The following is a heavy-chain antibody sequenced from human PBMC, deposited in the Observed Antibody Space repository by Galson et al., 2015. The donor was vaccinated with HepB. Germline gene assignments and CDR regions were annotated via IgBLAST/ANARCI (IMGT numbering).Heavy chain of an antibody. CDR1: GFTFSSYG. D-gene: IGHD4-17*01. Sequence: SLRLSCAASGFTFSSYGMHWVRQAPGKGLEWVAVIWYDGSNKYYADSVKGRFTISRDNSKNTLYLQMNSLRAEDTAVYYCARDRPVTIVYYMDVWGKGTTVTVSS. CDR2: IWYDGSNK. J-gene: IGHJ6*03. CDR3: ARDRPVTIVYYMDV. V-gene: IGHV3-33*01.